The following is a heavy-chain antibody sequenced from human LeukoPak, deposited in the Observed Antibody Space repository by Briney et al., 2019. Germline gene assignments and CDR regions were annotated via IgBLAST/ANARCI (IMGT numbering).Heavy chain of an antibody. CDR2: INPNSGGT. CDR3: ARVELRYFDWLLPFDY. J-gene: IGHJ4*02. CDR1: GYTFTGYY. V-gene: IGHV1-2*02. D-gene: IGHD3-9*01. Sequence: ASVKVSCKASGYTFTGYYMHWVRQAPGQGLEWMGWINPNSGGTNYAQKFQGRVTMTRDTSISTAYMELSRLRSDDTAVHYCARVELRYFDWLLPFDYWGQGTLVTVSS.